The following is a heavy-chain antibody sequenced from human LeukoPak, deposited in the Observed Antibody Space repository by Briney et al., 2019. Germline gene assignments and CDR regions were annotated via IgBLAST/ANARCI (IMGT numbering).Heavy chain of an antibody. CDR1: GGSFSGYY. CDR3: ASLRPSGYYFDY. J-gene: IGHJ4*02. Sequence: SETLSLTCAVYGGSFSGYYWSWIRQPPGKGLEWIGEINHSGSTNYNPSLKSRVTISVDTSKNQFSLKLSSVTAADTAVYYCASLRPSGYYFDYWGQGTLVTVSS. CDR2: INHSGST. V-gene: IGHV4-34*01. D-gene: IGHD5-12*01.